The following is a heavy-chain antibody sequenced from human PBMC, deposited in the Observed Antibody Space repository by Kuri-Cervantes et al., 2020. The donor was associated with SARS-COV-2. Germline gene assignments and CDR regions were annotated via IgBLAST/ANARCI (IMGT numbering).Heavy chain of an antibody. CDR1: GFTFSSYA. V-gene: IGHV3-30*07. CDR3: VRDGDHWNFDY. J-gene: IGHJ4*02. CDR2: ISYDGSNK. D-gene: IGHD1-1*01. Sequence: GGSLRLSCAASGFTFSSYAMHWVRQAPGKGLEWVAVISYDGSNKYYADSVKGRFTISRDNSKNTLYLQMNSLRAEDMAVYYCVRDGDHWNFDYWGQGTLVTVSS.